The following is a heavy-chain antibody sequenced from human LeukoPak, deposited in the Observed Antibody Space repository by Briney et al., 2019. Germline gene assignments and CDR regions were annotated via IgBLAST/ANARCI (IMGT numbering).Heavy chain of an antibody. CDR2: INPNSGGT. J-gene: IGHJ6*02. Sequence: ASVKVSCKASGYTFTGYYMHWVRQAPGQGPEWMGWINPNSGGTNYAQKFQGRVTMTRDTSISTAYMELSRLRSDDTAVYYCARDRPALGYYYGMDVWGQGTTVTVSS. CDR1: GYTFTGYY. CDR3: ARDRPALGYYYGMDV. V-gene: IGHV1-2*02.